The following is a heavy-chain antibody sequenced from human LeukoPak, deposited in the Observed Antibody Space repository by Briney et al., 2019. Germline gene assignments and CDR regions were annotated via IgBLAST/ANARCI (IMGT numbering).Heavy chain of an antibody. V-gene: IGHV1-2*02. CDR3: ARERRDIVVVPAAIFDY. CDR1: GYTFTGYY. J-gene: IGHJ4*02. CDR2: INPNSGGT. D-gene: IGHD2-2*01. Sequence: GASVKVSCKASGYTFTGYYMHWVRQAPGQGLEWMGWINPNSGGTNYAQKFQGRVTMTRDTSISTAYMELSRLRSDDTAEYYCARERRDIVVVPAAIFDYWGQGTLVTVSS.